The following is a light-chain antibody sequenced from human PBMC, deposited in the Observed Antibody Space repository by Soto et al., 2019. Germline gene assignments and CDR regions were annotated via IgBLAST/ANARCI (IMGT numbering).Light chain of an antibody. Sequence: DIQMTQSPSSVSASVGDRVTITCRGSHGISNWLAWYQQKPGKAPKLLIYDASSLESGVPSRFSGRGSGPDLPLTSTTPQPADLATYYCQHANSFPRAFRQGTKVEI. CDR2: DAS. V-gene: IGKV1-12*01. J-gene: IGKJ1*01. CDR1: HGISNW. CDR3: QHANSFPRA.